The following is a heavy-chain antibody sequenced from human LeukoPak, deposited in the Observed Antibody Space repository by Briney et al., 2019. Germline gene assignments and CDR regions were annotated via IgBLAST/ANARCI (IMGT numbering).Heavy chain of an antibody. CDR1: GFTFSSYA. CDR2: ISGGGGST. Sequence: GGSLRLSCAASGFTFSSYAMSWVRQAPGKGLDWVSAISGGGGSTYYADSVKGRFTISRDNSKNTLYLQMNSLRAEDTAVYYCAKSEWFGELLDGVDYWGQGTLVTVSS. V-gene: IGHV3-23*01. CDR3: AKSEWFGELLDGVDY. J-gene: IGHJ4*02. D-gene: IGHD3-10*01.